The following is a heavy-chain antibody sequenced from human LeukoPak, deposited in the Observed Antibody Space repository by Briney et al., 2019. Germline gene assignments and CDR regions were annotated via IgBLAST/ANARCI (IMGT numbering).Heavy chain of an antibody. Sequence: PGGSLRLSCAASGFTFSTYSMNWVRQAPGKGLEWVSSISSSSSYIYYADSVKGRFTISRDNAKNSLYLQMNSLRAEDTAVYYCARADYDSSGYYIYYYYYYGMDVWGQGTTVTVSS. D-gene: IGHD3-22*01. CDR1: GFTFSTYS. CDR3: ARADYDSSGYYIYYYYYYGMDV. J-gene: IGHJ6*02. CDR2: ISSSSSYI. V-gene: IGHV3-21*01.